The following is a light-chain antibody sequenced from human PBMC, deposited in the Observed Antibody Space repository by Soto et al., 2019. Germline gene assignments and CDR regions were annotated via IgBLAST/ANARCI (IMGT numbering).Light chain of an antibody. Sequence: EVVMSQSQLPLSVTHGQPFYISCSSINSIVYSDGNTYLNWYQQRPGQSPRRLIYKVSNRDSGVPERFSGSGSGTDFTLKISSVDAEDVGVYYCMQGPHWPPTFGQGTKVDIK. J-gene: IGKJ1*01. CDR1: NSIVYSDGNTY. V-gene: IGKV2-30*01. CDR3: MQGPHWPPT. CDR2: KVS.